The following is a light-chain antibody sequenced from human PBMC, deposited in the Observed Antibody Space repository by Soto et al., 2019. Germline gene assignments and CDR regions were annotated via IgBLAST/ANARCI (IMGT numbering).Light chain of an antibody. CDR1: QSIGLA. CDR2: DAS. CDR3: QQRTDRPPWT. V-gene: IGKV3-11*01. J-gene: IGKJ1*01. Sequence: EIVLTQAPATLSLSPGERATLSCRASQSIGLAIAWYQHKPGQAPRLLIFDASQRATGIPARFRGSGSGTDFTLSISSLEPEDSAGYYCQQRTDRPPWTFGQGTKVESK.